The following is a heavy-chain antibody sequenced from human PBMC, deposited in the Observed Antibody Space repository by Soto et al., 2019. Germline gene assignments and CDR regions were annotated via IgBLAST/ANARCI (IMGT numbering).Heavy chain of an antibody. Sequence: QLHLQESGPRLVKPSETLSLMCTVSGGSIKTSSFYWAWIRQSPGKGLEWIGSIYHSGSTLYNPSLKTRVTISIDTSKSQSSLKLNSVSDTDTAVYFCARQAPADVLTSRGAWFDPWGQGILVTVSS. CDR3: ARQAPADVLTSRGAWFDP. V-gene: IGHV4-39*01. CDR1: GGSIKTSSFY. J-gene: IGHJ5*02. CDR2: IYHSGST. D-gene: IGHD3-9*01.